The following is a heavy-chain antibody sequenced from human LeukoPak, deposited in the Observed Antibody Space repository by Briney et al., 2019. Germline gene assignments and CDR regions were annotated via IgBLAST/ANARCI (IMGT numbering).Heavy chain of an antibody. J-gene: IGHJ4*02. CDR1: GYTFTSYY. CDR3: ARGPYYYGSGSYYNPYYFNY. CDR2: INPSGGST. D-gene: IGHD3-10*01. Sequence: ASVKVSCKASGYTFTSYYMHWVRQAPGQGLEWMGIINPSGGSTSYAQKFQGRVTMTRDTSTSTVYMELSSLRSEDTAVYYCARGPYYYGSGSYYNPYYFNYWGQGTLVTVSS. V-gene: IGHV1-46*01.